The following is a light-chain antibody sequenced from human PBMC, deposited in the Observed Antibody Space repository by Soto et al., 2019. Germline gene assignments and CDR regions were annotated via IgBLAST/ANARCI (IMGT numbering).Light chain of an antibody. V-gene: IGLV2-23*01. J-gene: IGLJ3*02. CDR3: CSYAGSSIWV. CDR1: SSDVGSYNL. Sequence: QSALTQPASVSGSPGQSITVSCTRTSSDVGSYNLVSWYQQHPGKAPKLMIHEGSKRPSGVSNRFSGSKSGNTASLTISGLQAEDEAYYYCCSYAGSSIWVFGGGTKLTVL. CDR2: EGS.